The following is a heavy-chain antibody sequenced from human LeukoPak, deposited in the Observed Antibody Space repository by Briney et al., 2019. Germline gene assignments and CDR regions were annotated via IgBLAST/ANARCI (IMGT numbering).Heavy chain of an antibody. J-gene: IGHJ3*02. CDR2: ITSKTDGGTT. V-gene: IGHV3-15*01. CDR3: TTDQRYFDRTGFAFDI. Sequence: RSGGSLRLSCAASGFTFSNAWMSWVRQAPGKGLEWVGRITSKTDGGTTDYIAPVKGRFTISRDDSKNTLYLQMNSLKAEDTSVYYCTTDQRYFDRTGFAFDIWGQGTMVTVSS. CDR1: GFTFSNAW. D-gene: IGHD3-9*01.